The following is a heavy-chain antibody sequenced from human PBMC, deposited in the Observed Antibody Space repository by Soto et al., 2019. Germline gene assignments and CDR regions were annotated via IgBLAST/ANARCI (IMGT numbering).Heavy chain of an antibody. V-gene: IGHV4-59*08. CDR2: IHYSGST. D-gene: IGHD3-16*01. J-gene: IGHJ4*02. CDR1: GGSISSYY. Sequence: QVQLQESGPGLVEPSETLSLTCTVSGGSISSYYWSWIRQSPGKGLEWIGYIHYSGSTKYNPSLKGRVTISAATSRNQFSLKLRSVTAADTAVYYCARVWGSTDYWGQGTLVIVSS. CDR3: ARVWGSTDY.